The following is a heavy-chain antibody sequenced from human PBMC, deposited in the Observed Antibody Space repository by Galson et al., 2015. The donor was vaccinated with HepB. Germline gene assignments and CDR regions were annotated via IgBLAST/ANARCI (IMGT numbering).Heavy chain of an antibody. D-gene: IGHD5-24*01. CDR2: IIPIFNTT. CDR1: GGTFSSYG. Sequence: SVKVSCKASGGTFSSYGISWVRQAPGQGLEWMGGIIPIFNTTNHAQKFQGRVTITADESTNTAYMELSSLSLEDTAVYYCARADDCNNLAYWGQGTLVSVST. CDR3: ARADDCNNLAY. J-gene: IGHJ4*02. V-gene: IGHV1-69*13.